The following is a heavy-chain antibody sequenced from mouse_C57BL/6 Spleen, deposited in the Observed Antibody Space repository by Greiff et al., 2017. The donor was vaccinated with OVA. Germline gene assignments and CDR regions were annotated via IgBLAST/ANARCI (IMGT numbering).Heavy chain of an antibody. CDR2: ISGGGGNT. J-gene: IGHJ2*01. D-gene: IGHD1-2*01. CDR3: ARHYGLYYFDY. CDR1: GFTFSSYT. V-gene: IGHV5-9*01. Sequence: DVMLVESGGGLVKPGGSLKLSCAASGFTFSSYTMSWVRQTPEKRLEWVATISGGGGNTYYPDSVKGRFTISRDNAKNTLYLQMSSLRSEDTALYYCARHYGLYYFDYWGQGTTLTVSS.